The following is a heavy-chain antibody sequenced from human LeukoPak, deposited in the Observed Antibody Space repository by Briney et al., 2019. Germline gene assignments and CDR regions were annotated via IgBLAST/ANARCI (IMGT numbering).Heavy chain of an antibody. D-gene: IGHD6-19*01. V-gene: IGHV3-23*01. CDR1: GFTFSSYA. Sequence: GGSLRLSCAASGFTFSSYAMSWVRQAPGKGLEWVSAISASGGSTYYADSVKGRFTISRDNAKNSLYLQMNSLRAEDTAVYYCARELVAVSDTVGDFWGQGTLVTVSS. J-gene: IGHJ4*02. CDR2: ISASGGST. CDR3: ARELVAVSDTVGDF.